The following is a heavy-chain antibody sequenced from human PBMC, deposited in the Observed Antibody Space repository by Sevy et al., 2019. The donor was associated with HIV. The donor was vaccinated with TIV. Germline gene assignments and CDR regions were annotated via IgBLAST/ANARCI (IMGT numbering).Heavy chain of an antibody. J-gene: IGHJ6*02. CDR2: INPSGGST. CDR3: ARGWVVWQVAYGMDV. D-gene: IGHD1-26*01. CDR1: GYSFMTYH. V-gene: IGHV1-46*01. Sequence: ASVKVSCKASGYSFMTYHMHWVRQAPGQGLEWMVIINPSGGSTSYAQKFQGRVTMTRDTSTSTVYMELSSLRSEDRAVPSCARGWVVWQVAYGMDVWGQGTTVTVSS.